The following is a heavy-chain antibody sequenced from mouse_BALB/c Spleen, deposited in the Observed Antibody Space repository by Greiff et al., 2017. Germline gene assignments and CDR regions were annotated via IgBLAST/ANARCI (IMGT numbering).Heavy chain of an antibody. CDR3: ACGGGKGYRCDGFDY. CDR2: ISSGGST. CDR1: GFTFSSYA. D-gene: IGHD2-14*01. V-gene: IGHV5-6-5*01. J-gene: IGHJ2*01. Sequence: DVMLVESGGGLVKPGGSLKLSCAASGFTFSSYAMSWVRQTPEKRLEWVASISSGGSTYYPDSVKGRFTISRDKARNIQYLQMSSLRTEDTAMYYCACGGGKGYRCDGFDYWGQGTTVTVSA.